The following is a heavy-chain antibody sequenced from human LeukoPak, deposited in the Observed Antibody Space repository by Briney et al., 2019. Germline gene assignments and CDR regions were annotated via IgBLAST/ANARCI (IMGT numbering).Heavy chain of an antibody. CDR2: IYYTGST. Sequence: SETLSLTCIVSGGSISYHYWSWIRQPPGKGLEWIGYIYYTGSTNYNPSLKSRVTMSVDTSKNQFSLKLSSVTAADTAVYYRARDQSSGWFDPWGQGTLVTVSS. CDR3: ARDQSSGWFDP. J-gene: IGHJ5*02. CDR1: GGSISYHY. D-gene: IGHD6-19*01. V-gene: IGHV4-59*11.